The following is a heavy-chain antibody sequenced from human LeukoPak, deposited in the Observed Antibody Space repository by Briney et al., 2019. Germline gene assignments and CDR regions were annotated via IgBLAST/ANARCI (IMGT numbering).Heavy chain of an antibody. CDR3: AKETEANYYDSSGYWDY. CDR2: ISGSGGST. V-gene: IGHV3-23*01. D-gene: IGHD3-22*01. Sequence: PGGSLRLSCAASGFTFNNFGMSWVRQAPGKGLEWVSAISGSGGSTYYADSVKGRFTISRDNSKNTLYLQMNSLRAEDTAVYYCAKETEANYYDSSGYWDYWGQGTLVTVSS. CDR1: GFTFNNFG. J-gene: IGHJ4*02.